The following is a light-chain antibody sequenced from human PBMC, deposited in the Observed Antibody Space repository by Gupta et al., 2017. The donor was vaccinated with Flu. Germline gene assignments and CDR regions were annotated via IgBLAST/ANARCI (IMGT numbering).Light chain of an antibody. J-gene: IGLJ2*01. V-gene: IGLV3-19*01. CDR2: AKN. CDR1: SLRNSY. Sequence: SSELTQDPAVSVALGQTVRITCQGDSLRNSYASWYQQKPGQAPVLGIEAKNIRPSGIPDRFSCSSSGNTDSFTITGAQAEDEADDDCYSRASTDNQQSVFGGGTKLTVL. CDR3: YSRASTDNQQSV.